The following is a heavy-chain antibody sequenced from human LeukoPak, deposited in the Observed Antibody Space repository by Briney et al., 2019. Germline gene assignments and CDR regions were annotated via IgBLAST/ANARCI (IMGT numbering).Heavy chain of an antibody. D-gene: IGHD6-19*01. J-gene: IGHJ4*02. CDR2: IYTSGST. Sequence: PSETLSLTCTVSGGSISSYYRSWIRQPAGKGLEWIGRIYTSGSTNYNPSLKSRVTMSVDTSKNQFSLKLSSVTAADTAVYYCARGGTVAGSPDDFDYWGQGTLVTVSS. V-gene: IGHV4-4*07. CDR3: ARGGTVAGSPDDFDY. CDR1: GGSISSYY.